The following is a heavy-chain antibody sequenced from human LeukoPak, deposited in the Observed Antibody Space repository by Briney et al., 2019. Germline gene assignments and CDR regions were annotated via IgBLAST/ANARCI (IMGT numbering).Heavy chain of an antibody. CDR2: ISSSSSYI. CDR3: AKAFLNYYDSSGYPNYFDY. D-gene: IGHD3-22*01. CDR1: GFTFSSYS. V-gene: IGHV3-21*01. J-gene: IGHJ4*02. Sequence: GGSLRLSCAASGFTFSSYSMNWVRQAPGKGLEWVSSISSSSSYIYYADSAKGRFTISRDNAKNSLYLQMNSLRAEDTAVYYCAKAFLNYYDSSGYPNYFDYWGQGTLVTVSS.